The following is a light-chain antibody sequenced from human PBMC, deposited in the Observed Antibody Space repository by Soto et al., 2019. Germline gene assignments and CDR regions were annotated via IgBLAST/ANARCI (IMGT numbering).Light chain of an antibody. CDR1: QSISSKF. CDR3: QQYGSSPLWT. CDR2: GAS. Sequence: EIVLTQSPATLSLSLGERATLSCRASQSISSKFLAWYQQRPGQAPRLLIYGASSRATGIPARFSGSGSGTEFTLTISRLEPEDFAVYYCQQYGSSPLWTFGQGTKVDIK. V-gene: IGKV3-20*01. J-gene: IGKJ1*01.